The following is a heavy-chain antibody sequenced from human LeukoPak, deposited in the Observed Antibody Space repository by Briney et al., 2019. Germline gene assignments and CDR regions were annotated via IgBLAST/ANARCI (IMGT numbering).Heavy chain of an antibody. J-gene: IGHJ4*02. CDR1: GFTFSSYA. D-gene: IGHD3-9*01. CDR2: ISGSGGST. V-gene: IGHV3-23*01. Sequence: GGSLRLSCAASGFTFSSYAMSWVRQAPGKGLEWVSAISGSGGSTYYADSVKGRFTISRDNSKNTLYLQMNSLRAEDTAVYYCAGGSGGATLTGSEFDYWGQGTLVTVSS. CDR3: AGGSGGATLTGSEFDY.